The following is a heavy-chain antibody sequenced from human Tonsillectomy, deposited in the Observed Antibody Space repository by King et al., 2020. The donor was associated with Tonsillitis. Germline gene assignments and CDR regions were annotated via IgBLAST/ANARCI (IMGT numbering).Heavy chain of an antibody. CDR1: GGSFSGYY. J-gene: IGHJ4*02. V-gene: IGHV4-34*01. CDR3: AGRRGYSSGWYPFDY. CDR2: INHSGST. Sequence: VQLQQWGAGLLKPSETLSLTCAVYGGSFSGYYWSWIRQPPGKGLEWIGEINHSGSTNYNPSLKSRVTISVDTSKNQFSLKLSSVTAADTAVYYCAGRRGYSSGWYPFDYWGQGTLVTVSS. D-gene: IGHD6-19*01.